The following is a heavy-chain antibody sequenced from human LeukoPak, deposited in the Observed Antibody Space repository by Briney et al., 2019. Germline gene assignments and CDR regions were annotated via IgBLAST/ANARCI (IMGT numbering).Heavy chain of an antibody. CDR1: GWSFNDYY. Sequence: SETLSLTCAVYGWSFNDYYWNWIRQPPGKGLEWIGEINARGDTNFNPSLKSRVTISVDTSKSQFSLRLTSMIAADTAVYYCARHRVLLWFGESRNYYMDVWGKGTTVTVSS. J-gene: IGHJ6*03. CDR2: INARGDT. CDR3: ARHRVLLWFGESRNYYMDV. D-gene: IGHD3-10*01. V-gene: IGHV4-34*01.